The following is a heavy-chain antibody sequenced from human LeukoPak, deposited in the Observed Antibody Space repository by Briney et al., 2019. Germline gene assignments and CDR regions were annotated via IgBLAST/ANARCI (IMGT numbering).Heavy chain of an antibody. V-gene: IGHV4-59*08. CDR1: GGSISSYY. CDR3: AATVTTLRYYFDY. CDR2: IYYSGST. Sequence: SETLSLTCTVSGGSISSYYWSWIRQPPGKGLEWIGYIYYSGSTNYNPSLKSRVTISVDTSKNQFSLKLSSVTAADTAVYYCAATVTTLRYYFDYWGQGTPVTVSS. D-gene: IGHD4-17*01. J-gene: IGHJ4*02.